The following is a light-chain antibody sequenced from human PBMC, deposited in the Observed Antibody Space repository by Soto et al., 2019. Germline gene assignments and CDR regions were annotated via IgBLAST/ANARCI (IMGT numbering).Light chain of an antibody. CDR1: SSDIGRYDY. CDR2: RVI. Sequence: QSALTQPASMSGSPGQSITISCTGTSSDIGRYDYVSWYQQLPGKAPKLIIYRVINRPSGVSDRFSGSKSGNSASLSISGLHPDDEASYFCGSYTSATTWVFGGGTKL. CDR3: GSYTSATTWV. V-gene: IGLV2-14*03. J-gene: IGLJ3*02.